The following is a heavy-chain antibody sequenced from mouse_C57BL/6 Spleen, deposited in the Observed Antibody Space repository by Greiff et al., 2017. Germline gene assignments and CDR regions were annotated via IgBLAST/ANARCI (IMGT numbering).Heavy chain of an antibody. V-gene: IGHV6-6*01. CDR2: IRNKANNHAT. J-gene: IGHJ1*03. CDR3: TRPGYGCFDV. CDR1: GFTFSDAW. Sequence: VQLVASGGGLVQPGGSMKLSCAASGFTFSDAWMDWVRQSPEKGLEWVAEIRNKANNHATYYAESVKGRFTISRDDSKSSVYRQMNCLRAEDTVIDYCTRPGYGCFDVWGTGTTVTVSS.